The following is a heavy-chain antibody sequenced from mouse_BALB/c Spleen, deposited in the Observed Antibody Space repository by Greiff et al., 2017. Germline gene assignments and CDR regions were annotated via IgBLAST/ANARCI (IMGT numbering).Heavy chain of an antibody. V-gene: IGHV5-17*02. Sequence: DVHLVESGGGLVQPGGSRKLSCAASGFTFSSFGMHWVRQAPEKGLEWVAYISSGSSTIYYADTVKGRFTISRDNPKNTLFLQMTSLRSEDTAMYYCARDGTRWYFDVWGAGTTVTVSS. CDR1: GFTFSSFG. D-gene: IGHD4-1*01. CDR2: ISSGSSTI. J-gene: IGHJ1*01. CDR3: ARDGTRWYFDV.